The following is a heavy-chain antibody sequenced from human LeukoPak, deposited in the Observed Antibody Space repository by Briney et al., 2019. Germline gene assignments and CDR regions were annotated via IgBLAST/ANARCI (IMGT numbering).Heavy chain of an antibody. J-gene: IGHJ3*02. Sequence: XIRQAPXXXXXXXGYIYSSGTTKYNPSLKSRVTMSVGTSKYRFSLNLSPVTAADTAVYYCARREAYSGYLTFDIWGQGTMVTVSS. CDR2: IYSSGTT. CDR3: ARREAYSGYLTFDI. V-gene: IGHV4-59*08. D-gene: IGHD5-12*01.